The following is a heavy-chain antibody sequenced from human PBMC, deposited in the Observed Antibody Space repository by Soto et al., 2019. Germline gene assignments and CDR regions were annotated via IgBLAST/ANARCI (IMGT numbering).Heavy chain of an antibody. Sequence: QVQLQQWGAGLLKPSETLSLTCAVYGGSFSGYYWSWIRQPPGKGLEWIGEINHSGSTNYNPSLKRRRTISVYTCKIQFYLKLSAVTASVTAVYYCARGRRLLLWFGQLSPPFDYWGQGTLVTVSS. CDR1: GGSFSGYY. V-gene: IGHV4-34*01. J-gene: IGHJ4*02. CDR2: INHSGST. D-gene: IGHD3-10*01. CDR3: ARGRRLLLWFGQLSPPFDY.